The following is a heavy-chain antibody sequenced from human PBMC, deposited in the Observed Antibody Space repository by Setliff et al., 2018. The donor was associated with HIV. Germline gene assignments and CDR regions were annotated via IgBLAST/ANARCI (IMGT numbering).Heavy chain of an antibody. Sequence: TLSLPCTVSGGSISSGTYYWSWIRQPAEKGLEWIGRIYASGSTNYNPSLRSRVAISVDTSKKHFSLNLGSVTAADTAVYYCVREGGRITMVRGVPSGGLDVWGQGTRSPSP. CDR1: GGSISSGTYY. CDR3: VREGGRITMVRGVPSGGLDV. CDR2: IYASGST. J-gene: IGHJ6*02. D-gene: IGHD3-10*01. V-gene: IGHV4-61*02.